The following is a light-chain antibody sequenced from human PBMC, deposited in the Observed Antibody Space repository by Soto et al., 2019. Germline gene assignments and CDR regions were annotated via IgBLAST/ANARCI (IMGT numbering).Light chain of an antibody. J-gene: IGKJ1*01. V-gene: IGKV3-11*01. Sequence: EIVLTQSPATLSLSPGERATLSCRASQSVSSYLAWYQQKPGQAPRLLIYGASNRATGIPDRFSGSGSGTDFSLIIGRLEPEDFAVYICQQYGASPWTFGQGTKVDIK. CDR2: GAS. CDR1: QSVSSY. CDR3: QQYGASPWT.